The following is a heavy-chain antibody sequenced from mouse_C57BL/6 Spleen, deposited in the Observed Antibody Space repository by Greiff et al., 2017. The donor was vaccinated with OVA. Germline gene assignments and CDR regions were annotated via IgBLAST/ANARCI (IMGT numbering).Heavy chain of an antibody. J-gene: IGHJ1*03. CDR3: ARPYYDGGWYFDV. CDR2: IKPNNGGT. V-gene: IGHV1-22*01. CDR1: GYTFTDYN. Sequence: VQLQQSGPELVKPGASVKMSCKASGYTFTDYNMHWVKQSHGKSLEWIGYIKPNNGGTSYNQKFKGKATLTVNKSSSTAYMELRSLTSEDSAVYYCARPYYDGGWYFDVWGTGTTVTVSS. D-gene: IGHD1-1*01.